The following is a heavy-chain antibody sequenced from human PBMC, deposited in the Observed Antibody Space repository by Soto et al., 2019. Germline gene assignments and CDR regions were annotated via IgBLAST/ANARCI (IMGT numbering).Heavy chain of an antibody. CDR1: GYTFTSYH. Sequence: QVQLVQSGAEVKKPGASVKVSCKASGYTFTSYHINWVRQAPGQGLEWMGWISAYNGNTNYAQKLQGRVTMTTDTSPSTAYMELRGLGSDDTAVYYWARDAPPADYWGQGTLVTVSS. V-gene: IGHV1-18*01. CDR3: ARDAPPADY. CDR2: ISAYNGNT. J-gene: IGHJ4*02.